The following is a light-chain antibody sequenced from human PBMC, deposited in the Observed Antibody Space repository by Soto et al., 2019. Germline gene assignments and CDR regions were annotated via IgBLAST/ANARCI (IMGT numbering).Light chain of an antibody. J-gene: IGLJ3*02. CDR3: KAWDNSLNAHWV. V-gene: IGLV1-40*01. Sequence: QSVLTQPPSVSGAPGQRVTISCTGSSSNIGAGYVVHWYQQLPGTAPKLLIYGNSNRPSGVPDQFSGSKSGTSASLAITGLQSEDEAAYYCKAWDNSLNAHWVFGGGTKLTVL. CDR2: GNS. CDR1: SSNIGAGYV.